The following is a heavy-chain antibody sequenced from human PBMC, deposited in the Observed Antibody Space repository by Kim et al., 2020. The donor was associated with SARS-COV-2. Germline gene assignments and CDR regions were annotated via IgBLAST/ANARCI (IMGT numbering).Heavy chain of an antibody. V-gene: IGHV3-11*03. J-gene: IGHJ4*02. CDR1: GFTFSDYY. CDR3: ARTIAVAGTPECFDY. Sequence: GGSLRLSCAASGFTFSDYYMSWIRQAPGKGLEWVSYISSSSSYTNYADSVKGRFTISRDNAKNSLYLQMNSLRAEDTAVYYCARTIAVAGTPECFDYWGQGTLVTVSS. CDR2: ISSSSSYT. D-gene: IGHD6-19*01.